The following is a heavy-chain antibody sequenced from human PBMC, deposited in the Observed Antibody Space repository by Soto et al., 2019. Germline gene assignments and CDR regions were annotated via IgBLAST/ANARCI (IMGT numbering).Heavy chain of an antibody. CDR2: IYDSGST. D-gene: IGHD3-9*01. CDR1: GGSIGSSNW. CDR3: ARLKTYDILNKSDY. Sequence: QVQLQESGPGLVKPSGTLSLTCAVSGGSIGSSNWWSWVRQSPGKGLEWIGKIYDSGSTNYNPSHKSRVTISLDKSKNQYSLKLSSVNAADTAVYYCARLKTYDILNKSDYWGQGSLVTVSS. V-gene: IGHV4-4*02. J-gene: IGHJ4*02.